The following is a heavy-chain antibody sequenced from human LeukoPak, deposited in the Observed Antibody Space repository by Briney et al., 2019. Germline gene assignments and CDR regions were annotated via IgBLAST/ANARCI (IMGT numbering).Heavy chain of an antibody. J-gene: IGHJ3*02. Sequence: SETLSLTCTVSGGSISSSSYYWGWIRQPPGKGLEWIGYIYHSGSTYYNPSLKSRVTISVDRSKNQFSLKLSSVTAADTAVYYCARGSGYVDAFDIWGQGTMVTVSS. CDR3: ARGSGYVDAFDI. CDR1: GGSISSSSYY. V-gene: IGHV4-30-2*01. D-gene: IGHD6-25*01. CDR2: IYHSGST.